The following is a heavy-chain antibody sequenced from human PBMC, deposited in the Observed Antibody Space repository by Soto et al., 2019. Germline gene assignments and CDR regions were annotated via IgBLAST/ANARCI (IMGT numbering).Heavy chain of an antibody. Sequence: QITLKESGPPLVKPTQTLTLTCTFSGFSLSTSGVGVGWIRQPPGKALEWLALIYWDDDKRYSPSLKSRLTITKDTSKNQVVLTMTNMDPVDTATYYCALLTRSGYGADFDYWGQGTLVTVSS. CDR3: ALLTRSGYGADFDY. V-gene: IGHV2-5*02. CDR1: GFSLSTSGVG. CDR2: IYWDDDK. D-gene: IGHD3-9*01. J-gene: IGHJ4*02.